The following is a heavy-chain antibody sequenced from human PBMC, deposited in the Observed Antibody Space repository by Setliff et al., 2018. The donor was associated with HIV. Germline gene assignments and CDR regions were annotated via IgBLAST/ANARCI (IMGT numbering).Heavy chain of an antibody. CDR3: ATGRDSSGYYFLADY. J-gene: IGHJ4*02. Sequence: ASVKVSCKTSGYTFTGYHMHWVRQAPGQGLEWMGWINPNSGGTIYAQKFQDRVTMTRDTSSSTAYMELSRLRSDGTAVYYWATGRDSSGYYFLADYWGRGTLVTVS. CDR1: GYTFTGYH. D-gene: IGHD3-22*01. V-gene: IGHV1-2*02. CDR2: INPNSGGT.